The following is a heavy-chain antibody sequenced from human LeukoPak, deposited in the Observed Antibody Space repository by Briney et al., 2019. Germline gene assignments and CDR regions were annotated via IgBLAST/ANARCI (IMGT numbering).Heavy chain of an antibody. CDR3: ARDGPGDVGFDY. V-gene: IGHV4-59*01. CDR1: RGSISNYY. J-gene: IGHJ4*02. Sequence: SETLSLTCTVSRGSISNYYWGWIRQPPGKGLERIGFFSYSGSTNYNPSLKSRVTISVDTSKNQFSLKLTSVTAADTAVYYCARDGPGDVGFDYWGQGTLVTVSS. CDR2: FSYSGST. D-gene: IGHD7-27*01.